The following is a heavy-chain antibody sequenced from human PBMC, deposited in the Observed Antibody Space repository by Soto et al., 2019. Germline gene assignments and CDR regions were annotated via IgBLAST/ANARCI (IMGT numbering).Heavy chain of an antibody. Sequence: SETLSLTCTVSGGSISSDDYYWSWIRQAPGRGLEWIGYIHSSGSIYYNPSLKSRATMSIDAAGNQFSLKVSSVTVADTAVYYCARELAGLHDDTSGPFPRPGWGQGTLVTVSS. CDR2: IHSSGSI. J-gene: IGHJ1*01. CDR1: GGSISSDDYY. CDR3: ARELAGLHDDTSGPFPRPG. V-gene: IGHV4-30-4*01. D-gene: IGHD3-22*01.